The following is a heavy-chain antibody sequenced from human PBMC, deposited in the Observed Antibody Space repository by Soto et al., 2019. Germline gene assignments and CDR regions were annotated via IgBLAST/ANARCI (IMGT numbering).Heavy chain of an antibody. D-gene: IGHD6-13*01. Sequence: GGSLRLSCAASGFTFSSYGMHWVRQAPGKGLEWVAVISNDGSNKYYADSVKGRFTISRDNSKNTLYLQMNSLRAEDTAVFYCAKVGPNEAAAGSRLFDYWGQGTMVTVSS. CDR2: ISNDGSNK. CDR3: AKVGPNEAAAGSRLFDY. J-gene: IGHJ4*02. CDR1: GFTFSSYG. V-gene: IGHV3-30*18.